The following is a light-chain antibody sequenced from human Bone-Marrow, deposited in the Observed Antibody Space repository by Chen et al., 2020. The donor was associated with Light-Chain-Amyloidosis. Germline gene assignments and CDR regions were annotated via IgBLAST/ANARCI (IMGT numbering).Light chain of an antibody. CDR1: QSINNY. V-gene: IGKV1-39*01. Sequence: DIQMTQSPSSVSASVGGRVTITSRSSQSINNYLNWTQQKPGKAPKLLIFAASILQSGVPSRFSGSGSGTAFTLAISSLQPEDFASYYCQQGYSKPFTFGPGTKVDFK. CDR2: AAS. J-gene: IGKJ3*01. CDR3: QQGYSKPFT.